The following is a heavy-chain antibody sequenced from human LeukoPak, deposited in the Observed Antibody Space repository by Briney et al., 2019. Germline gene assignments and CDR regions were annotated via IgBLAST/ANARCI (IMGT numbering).Heavy chain of an antibody. CDR2: INHNSGGT. J-gene: IGHJ3*02. V-gene: IGHV1-2*02. CDR1: GYTFTGYY. Sequence: EASVKVSCKASGYTFTGYYMHWVRQAPGQGLERMGWINHNSGGTKSPQKFQGRVSMSRDTSISTAYMELSRLRSDDTAVYYCARGFFGVVIMPDYAFDIWGQGTMVTVSS. D-gene: IGHD3-3*01. CDR3: ARGFFGVVIMPDYAFDI.